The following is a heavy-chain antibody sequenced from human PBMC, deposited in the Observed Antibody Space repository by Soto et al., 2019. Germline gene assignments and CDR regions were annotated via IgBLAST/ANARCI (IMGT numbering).Heavy chain of an antibody. CDR3: VREGRGSFDF. CDR1: GFIFTNYA. V-gene: IGHV3-23*01. CDR2: IGGRGNSA. D-gene: IGHD5-12*01. J-gene: IGHJ3*01. Sequence: GGSLRLSCAASGFIFTNYAMSWVRQAPGKGLEWVSVIGGRGNSAYYADSVQGRFTISRDNSKSTLSLQMSSLTADDTAIYYCVREGRGSFDFWGRGTMVTVSS.